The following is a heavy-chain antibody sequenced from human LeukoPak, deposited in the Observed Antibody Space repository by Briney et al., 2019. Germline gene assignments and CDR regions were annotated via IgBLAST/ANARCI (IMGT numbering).Heavy chain of an antibody. V-gene: IGHV4-30-2*01. J-gene: IGHJ5*02. CDR3: AKDGPIAAAGMGEWFDP. CDR1: GGSISSGGYY. CDR2: IYHSGST. D-gene: IGHD6-13*01. Sequence: SETLSLTCTVSGGSISSGGYYWSWIRQPPGKGLEWIGYIYHSGSTYYNPSLKSRVTISVDRSKNQFSLKLSSVTAADTAVYYCAKDGPIAAAGMGEWFDPWGQGTLVTVSS.